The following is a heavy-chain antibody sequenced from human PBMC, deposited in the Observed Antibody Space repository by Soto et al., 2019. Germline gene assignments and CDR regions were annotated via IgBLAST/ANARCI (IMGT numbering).Heavy chain of an antibody. V-gene: IGHV4-61*03. CDR3: ARYCNNFACRHLYYYDS. Sequence: WETLSLTCSVSDGSVRNGMYYWSWVRQPPGKGLEWLGNVHFSGTTIYNPSLMGRVTMSVDMSKNHVFLELTSVTSAHTAIYYCARYCNNFACRHLYYYDSWGQGSQVAVSS. J-gene: IGHJ4*02. CDR2: VHFSGTT. CDR1: DGSVRNGMYY. D-gene: IGHD2-8*01.